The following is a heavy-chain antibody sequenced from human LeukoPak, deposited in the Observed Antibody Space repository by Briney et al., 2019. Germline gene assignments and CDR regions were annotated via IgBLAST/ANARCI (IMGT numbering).Heavy chain of an antibody. Sequence: GGSLRLSCAASGFTFSSYGMHWVRQAPGKGLEWVAFIRYDGSNKYYADSVKGRFTISRDNSKNTLYLQMNSLRAEDTAVYFCAKNWDVVVPAASKDAFDIWGQGTMVTVSS. J-gene: IGHJ3*02. CDR2: IRYDGSNK. CDR1: GFTFSSYG. V-gene: IGHV3-30*02. D-gene: IGHD2-2*01. CDR3: AKNWDVVVPAASKDAFDI.